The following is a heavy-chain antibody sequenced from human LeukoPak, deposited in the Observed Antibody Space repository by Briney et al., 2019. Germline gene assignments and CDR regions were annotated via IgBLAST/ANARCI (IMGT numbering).Heavy chain of an antibody. CDR3: ARSLSTAAIDY. V-gene: IGHV4-38-2*01. Sequence: SGTLSLTCAVSGYSISSGRYWGWIRQPPGKGLEWIGSVFHSGTTYYNPSLKSRVTISVDTSKNQFSLNLRSVTAADTAVYYCARSLSTAAIDYWGQGTLVTVSS. CDR2: VFHSGTT. D-gene: IGHD2-2*01. J-gene: IGHJ4*02. CDR1: GYSISSGRY.